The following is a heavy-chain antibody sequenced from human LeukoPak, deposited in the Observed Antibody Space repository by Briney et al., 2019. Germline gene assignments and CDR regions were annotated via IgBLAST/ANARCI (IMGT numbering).Heavy chain of an antibody. J-gene: IGHJ5*02. V-gene: IGHV6-1*01. Sequence: SQTLSLTCAISGDSVSSNSAAWNWIRQSPSRGLEWLGRTYYRSKWYNDYAVSVKSRITINPDTSKNQFSLRLNSVTPEDTAVYYCARVLLWFGELNNWFDPWGQGTLVTVSS. CDR2: TYYRSKWYN. CDR3: ARVLLWFGELNNWFDP. CDR1: GDSVSSNSAA. D-gene: IGHD3-10*01.